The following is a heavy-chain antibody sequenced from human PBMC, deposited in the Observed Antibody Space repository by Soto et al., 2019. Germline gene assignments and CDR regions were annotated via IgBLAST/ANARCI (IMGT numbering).Heavy chain of an antibody. Sequence: SETLSLTCTVTGCPISRYYWSWIRQPPGKGLEWIGYMYNTGRTVYNPSFKSRVTISVDTSKNQFSLQLDSVTAADTAVYYCARDLWGYCGTDCYPLDVWGQGTTVTVS. CDR1: GCPISRYY. V-gene: IGHV4-59*01. CDR3: ARDLWGYCGTDCYPLDV. J-gene: IGHJ6*02. CDR2: MYNTGRT. D-gene: IGHD2-21*02.